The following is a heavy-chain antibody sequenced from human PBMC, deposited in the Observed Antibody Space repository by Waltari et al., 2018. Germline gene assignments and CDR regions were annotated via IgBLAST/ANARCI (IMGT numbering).Heavy chain of an antibody. CDR3: AKIAAAGGNYDY. D-gene: IGHD6-13*01. Sequence: QVQLVESGGGVVQPGRSLRLSCAASGFTFSSYGMHWVPQAPGKGLEWVAVIWYDGSNKYYADSVKGRFTISRDNSKNTLYLQMNSLRAEDTAMYYCAKIAAAGGNYDYWGQGTLVTVSS. V-gene: IGHV3-30*18. CDR2: IWYDGSNK. J-gene: IGHJ4*02. CDR1: GFTFSSYG.